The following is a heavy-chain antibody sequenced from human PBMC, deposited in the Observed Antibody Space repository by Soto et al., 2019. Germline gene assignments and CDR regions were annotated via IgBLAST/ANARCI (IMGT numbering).Heavy chain of an antibody. CDR3: ARELATGIGYFQH. CDR2: IIANSGGT. V-gene: IGHV1-2*02. Sequence: GSGTVSCTASGYTFTGYYMHWVRQAPGQGHVWMGWIIANSGGTNYAQKFQCRVTMTRDTSISTAYMELSRQRSDDTAVYYCARELATGIGYFQHLGQGTLVTVSS. CDR1: GYTFTGYY. J-gene: IGHJ1*01. D-gene: IGHD2-21*01.